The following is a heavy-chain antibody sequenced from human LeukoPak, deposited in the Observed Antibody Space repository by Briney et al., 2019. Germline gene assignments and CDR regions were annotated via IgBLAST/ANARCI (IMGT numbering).Heavy chain of an antibody. D-gene: IGHD3-22*01. Sequence: SVKVSCKASGGTFSSYAISWVRQAPGQGLEWMGGIIPIFGTANYAQKSQGRVTITADESTSTAYMELSSLRSEDTAVYYCARDDYRYDSSGYPLYYFDYWGQGTLVTVSS. CDR2: IIPIFGTA. J-gene: IGHJ4*02. CDR3: ARDDYRYDSSGYPLYYFDY. CDR1: GGTFSSYA. V-gene: IGHV1-69*13.